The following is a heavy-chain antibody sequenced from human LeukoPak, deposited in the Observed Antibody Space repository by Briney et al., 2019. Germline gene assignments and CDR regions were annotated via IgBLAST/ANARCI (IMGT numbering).Heavy chain of an antibody. D-gene: IGHD6-19*01. CDR1: GGSVGSYY. CDR2: INSSGTT. V-gene: IGHV4-4*08. Sequence: SETLSLTCTVSGGSVGSYYWSWIRQPPGKGPEWIGIINSSGTTNYHPPLKSRVTISEDTSKNHFYLTLSSVTGADTAVYYCARGQQWLALDSWGQGTLVTVSS. J-gene: IGHJ4*02. CDR3: ARGQQWLALDS.